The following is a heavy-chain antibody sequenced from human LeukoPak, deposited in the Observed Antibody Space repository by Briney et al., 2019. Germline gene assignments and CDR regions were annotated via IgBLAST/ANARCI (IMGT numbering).Heavy chain of an antibody. J-gene: IGHJ4*02. V-gene: IGHV3-74*01. D-gene: IGHD3-16*01. CDR3: GRDLSWGSTDY. CDR1: GFTFSNYW. CDR2: INPDGSSI. Sequence: GGSLRLSCVASGFTFSNYWMHWVRQAPGRGLVWVSRINPDGSSIGYADFVRGRFTISRDNAKNTLFLQMNSLTVEDTAMYYCGRDLSWGSTDYWGQGTLVTVSS.